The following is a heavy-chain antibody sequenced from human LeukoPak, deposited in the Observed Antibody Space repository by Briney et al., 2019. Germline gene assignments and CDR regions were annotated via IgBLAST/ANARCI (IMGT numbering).Heavy chain of an antibody. Sequence: RGSLRLSCAASGLTFSGSVMHCVRQASGKGLEWVARIRTKASNSVTAFAASMKGRFTISRDDSKNTAYLQVNSLKTEDTAVYYCTIPKGDSAYYGIEVCGQGATLTVSS. CDR1: GLTFSGSV. V-gene: IGHV3-73*01. D-gene: IGHD2-21*02. J-gene: IGHJ6*01. CDR3: TIPKGDSAYYGIEV. CDR2: IRTKASNSVT.